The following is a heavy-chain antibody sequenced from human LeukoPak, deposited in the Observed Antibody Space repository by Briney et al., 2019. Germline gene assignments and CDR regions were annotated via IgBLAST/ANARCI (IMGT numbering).Heavy chain of an antibody. CDR3: ARDPRGYYYYYMDV. CDR2: ISGSGSYT. CDR1: GFTVSDYS. Sequence: GGSLRLSCAASGFTVSDYSMTWVRQAPGKGLEWVSAISGSGSYTDYADSVKGRFTISRDNAKNSLYLQMNSLRAEDTAVYYCARDPRGYYYYYMDVWGKGTTVTVSS. D-gene: IGHD3-10*01. J-gene: IGHJ6*03. V-gene: IGHV3-11*06.